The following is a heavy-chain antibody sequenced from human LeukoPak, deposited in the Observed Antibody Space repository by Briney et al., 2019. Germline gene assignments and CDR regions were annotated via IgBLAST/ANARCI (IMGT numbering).Heavy chain of an antibody. D-gene: IGHD6-13*01. Sequence: PGGSLRLSCAASGFTFSSYAMSWVRQAPGKGLEWVSSISSSSSYIYYADSVKGRFTISRDNAKNSLYLQMNSLRAEDTAVYYCARLSGTAPDYWGQGTLVTVSS. CDR3: ARLSGTAPDY. CDR2: ISSSSSYI. CDR1: GFTFSSYA. V-gene: IGHV3-21*01. J-gene: IGHJ4*02.